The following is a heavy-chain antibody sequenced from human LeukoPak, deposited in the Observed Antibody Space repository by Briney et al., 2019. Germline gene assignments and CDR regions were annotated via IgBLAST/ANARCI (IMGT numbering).Heavy chain of an antibody. CDR3: ARDRVGSIPSPFDH. CDR1: GFTFSNYY. V-gene: IGHV1-46*01. J-gene: IGHJ4*02. Sequence: ASVKVSCKASGFTFSNYYIHWVRQAPGQGLEYMGIINPSVGSTNYAQKFQGRVTMTSDTSTSTVYMELNRLRSEDTALYYCARDRVGSIPSPFDHWGQGTLITVSS. CDR2: INPSVGST. D-gene: IGHD1-26*01.